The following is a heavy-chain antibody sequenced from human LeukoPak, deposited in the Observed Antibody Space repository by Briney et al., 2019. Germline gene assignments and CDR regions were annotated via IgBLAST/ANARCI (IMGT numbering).Heavy chain of an antibody. CDR2: IYNSGST. J-gene: IGHJ5*02. Sequence: SETLSLTCTVSGGSISSSSYYWGWIRQPPGKGLEWIGTIYNSGSTYYNASLESRVTISVDTSKNQFSLKLSSVTAADTAVYYCARAYSSSWYFNWFDPWGQGTLVTVSS. D-gene: IGHD6-13*01. CDR3: ARAYSSSWYFNWFDP. V-gene: IGHV4-39*07. CDR1: GGSISSSSYY.